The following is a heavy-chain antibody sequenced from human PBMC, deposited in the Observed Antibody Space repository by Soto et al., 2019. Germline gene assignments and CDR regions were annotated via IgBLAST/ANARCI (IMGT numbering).Heavy chain of an antibody. Sequence: LRLSCAASGFTFSSYAMSWVRQAPGKGLEWVSAIGGSGGSTYYADSVKGRFTISRDNSKNTLYLQMNSLRAEDTAVYYCAKDLITIFGVVTHYYYYYMDVWGQGTTVTVSS. D-gene: IGHD3-3*01. CDR1: GFTFSSYA. J-gene: IGHJ6*03. CDR3: AKDLITIFGVVTHYYYYYMDV. V-gene: IGHV3-23*01. CDR2: IGGSGGST.